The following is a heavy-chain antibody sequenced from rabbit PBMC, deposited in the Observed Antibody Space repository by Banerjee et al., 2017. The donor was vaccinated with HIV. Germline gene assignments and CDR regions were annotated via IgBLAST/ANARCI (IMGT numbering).Heavy chain of an antibody. CDR1: GFSLSSND. V-gene: IGHV1S7*01. Sequence: QLEESGGGLVQPGGSLKLSCTASGFSLSSNDMNWVRQAPGKGLEWIGTIYADGSGTSDYATWVSGRFPISSHNAQNTLYLQLNSLTVADTATYFCARDVDASSSGYYGLWGPGTLVTVS. CDR3: ARDVDASSSGYYGL. CDR2: IYADGSGTS. J-gene: IGHJ6*01. D-gene: IGHD1-1*01.